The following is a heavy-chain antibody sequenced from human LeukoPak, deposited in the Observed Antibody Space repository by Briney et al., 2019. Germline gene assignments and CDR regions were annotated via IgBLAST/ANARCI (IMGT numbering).Heavy chain of an antibody. V-gene: IGHV3-30*02. J-gene: IGHJ6*03. CDR1: GFTFRNYG. CDR2: IWSDGNNR. D-gene: IGHD2-8*02. Sequence: GGSLRLSCAASGFTFRNYGVHWVRQATGKGLEWVSFIWSDGNNRFYADSVKGRFTISRDNSKNMLYLQMDTLRAEDTALYYCAKDPGASVSGFYMDVWGKGTTVIVSS. CDR3: AKDPGASVSGFYMDV.